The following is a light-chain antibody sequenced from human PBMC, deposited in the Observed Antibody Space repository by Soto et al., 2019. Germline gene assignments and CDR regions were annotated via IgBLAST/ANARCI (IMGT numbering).Light chain of an antibody. J-gene: IGKJ4*01. CDR3: QQRSNWPLT. CDR1: QSVSSY. Sequence: EVVLTQSPATLSLSPGERATLSCRASQSVSSYLAWYQQKSGQAPRLLIYDASDSATGIPARFSCSGSGTDFTLTISSLVPEDFAVYYCQQRSNWPLTFGGGTKVEIK. V-gene: IGKV3-11*01. CDR2: DAS.